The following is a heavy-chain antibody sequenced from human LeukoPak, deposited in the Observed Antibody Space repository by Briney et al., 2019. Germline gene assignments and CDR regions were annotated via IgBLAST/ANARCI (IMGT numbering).Heavy chain of an antibody. D-gene: IGHD1-1*01. Sequence: GGSLRLSCAASGCRFNEYWMSGVRQPPGEGLQWVAHIKDDGTEEYYLDSVEGRFTIARDDAKNSLYLQMNSLRVEDTALYYCVRAGWELDYWGQGTPVTVS. CDR2: IKDDGTEE. CDR1: GCRFNEYW. CDR3: VRAGWELDY. J-gene: IGHJ4*02. V-gene: IGHV3-7*01.